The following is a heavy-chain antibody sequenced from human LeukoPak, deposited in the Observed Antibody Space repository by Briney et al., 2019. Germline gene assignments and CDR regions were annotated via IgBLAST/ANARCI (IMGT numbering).Heavy chain of an antibody. CDR1: GYTFTSYG. J-gene: IGHJ6*03. D-gene: IGHD3-10*01. Sequence: ASVKVSCKASGYTFTSYGISWVRQAPGQGLEWMGWISAYNGNTNYAQKLQGRVTMTTDTSTSTAYMELRSLRSDDTAVYYCARKAKVLLWFGEPLQEHHYYYYYMDVWGKGTTVTVSS. V-gene: IGHV1-18*01. CDR3: ARKAKVLLWFGEPLQEHHYYYYYMDV. CDR2: ISAYNGNT.